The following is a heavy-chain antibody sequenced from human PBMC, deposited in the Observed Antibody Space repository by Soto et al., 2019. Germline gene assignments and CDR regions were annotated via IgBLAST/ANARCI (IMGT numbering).Heavy chain of an antibody. CDR2: TYYSGST. D-gene: IGHD2-2*01. CDR1: GGSISSSSYY. Sequence: SDTLSITCTVSGGSISSSSYYWGWIRQPPGKGLAWIGSTYYSGSTYYNPSLKSRVNIFVDTSKNQFSLKLTSVTAADTAVYYCVRQYCTSTNCFVYFDYWVQVTLVTVS. J-gene: IGHJ4*02. CDR3: VRQYCTSTNCFVYFDY. V-gene: IGHV4-39*01.